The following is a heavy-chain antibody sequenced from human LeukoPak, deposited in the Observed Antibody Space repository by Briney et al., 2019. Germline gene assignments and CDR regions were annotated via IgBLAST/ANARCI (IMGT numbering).Heavy chain of an antibody. D-gene: IGHD3-22*01. J-gene: IGHJ4*02. CDR2: IDISGGST. V-gene: IGHV3-23*01. Sequence: GGSLRLSCVASGFTFSSHAMCWVRQAPGKGLEWVASIDISGGSTYYEDSVQGRFTISRDNSKNTLFLQMDGLRAEDTAVYYCARDGAGHYYDTAGYYSYYFDFWGQGTLVTVSS. CDR1: GFTFSSHA. CDR3: ARDGAGHYYDTAGYYSYYFDF.